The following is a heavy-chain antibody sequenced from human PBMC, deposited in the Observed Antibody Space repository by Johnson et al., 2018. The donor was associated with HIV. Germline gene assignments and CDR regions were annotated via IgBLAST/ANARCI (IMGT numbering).Heavy chain of an antibody. CDR2: ISYDGSNK. J-gene: IGHJ3*02. V-gene: IGHV3-30*04. CDR1: GFTFSSYA. CDR3: ASYGDYKSRDSFDI. Sequence: QVQLVESGGGVVQPGRSLRLSCAASGFTFSSYAMHWVRQAPGQGLEWVAVISYDGSNKYYADSVKGRFTISRDNSKNTLYLQMNSLRAEDTAVYYCASYGDYKSRDSFDIWGPGTMVTVSS. D-gene: IGHD4-17*01.